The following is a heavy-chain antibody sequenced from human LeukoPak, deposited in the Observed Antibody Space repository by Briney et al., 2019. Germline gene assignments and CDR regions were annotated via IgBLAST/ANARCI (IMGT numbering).Heavy chain of an antibody. D-gene: IGHD3-9*01. CDR3: ARVPDSSGSWLWPSYYYYYGMDV. V-gene: IGHV3-30*03. J-gene: IGHJ6*02. CDR2: ISYDGSNK. CDR1: GFTFSSYS. Sequence: GGSLRLSCAASGFTFSSYSMNWVRQAPGKGLEWVAVISYDGSNKYYADSVKGRFTISRDNSKNTLYLQMNSLRAEDTAVYYCARVPDSSGSWLWPSYYYYYGMDVWGQGTTVTVSS.